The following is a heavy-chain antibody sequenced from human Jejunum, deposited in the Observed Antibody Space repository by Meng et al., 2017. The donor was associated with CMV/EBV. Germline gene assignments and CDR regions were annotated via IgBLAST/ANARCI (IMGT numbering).Heavy chain of an antibody. J-gene: IGHJ4*02. Sequence: GGSISSDDGSWIRQTPGKGLEWIGYIYYSGSTNYNPSLKSRVTISVDTSKNQFSLKLSSVTAADTAVYYCARTLLWFGASYYFDYWGQGTLVTVSS. CDR1: GGSISSDD. CDR3: ARTLLWFGASYYFDY. V-gene: IGHV4-59*01. D-gene: IGHD3-10*01. CDR2: IYYSGST.